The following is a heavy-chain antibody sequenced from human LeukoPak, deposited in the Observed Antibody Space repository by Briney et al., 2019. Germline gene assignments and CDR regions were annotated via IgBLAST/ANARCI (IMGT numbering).Heavy chain of an antibody. D-gene: IGHD3-3*01. CDR2: ISGSGGST. CDR1: GFTFSSYA. CDR3: AKGADYDFWSGYYIAVNY. Sequence: PGGSLRLSCAASGFTFSSYAMSWVRQAPGKGLEWVSAISGSGGSTYYADSVKGRFTISRDNSKNTLYLQMNSLRAEDTAVYYCAKGADYDFWSGYYIAVNYWGQGTLVTVSS. J-gene: IGHJ4*02. V-gene: IGHV3-23*01.